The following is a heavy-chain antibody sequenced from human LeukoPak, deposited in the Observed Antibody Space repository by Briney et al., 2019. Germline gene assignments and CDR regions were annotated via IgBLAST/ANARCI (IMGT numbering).Heavy chain of an antibody. V-gene: IGHV3-33*08. CDR1: GFTFSSYA. CDR3: ARGGFLIVVIDAFDI. CDR2: IWYDGSNK. J-gene: IGHJ3*02. Sequence: PGGSLRLSCAASGFTFSSYAMHWVRQAPGKGLEWVAVIWYDGSNKYYAESVRGRFTISRDNSKNTLHLQMNSLRAEDTAVYYCARGGFLIVVIDAFDIWGQGTMVTVSS. D-gene: IGHD3-22*01.